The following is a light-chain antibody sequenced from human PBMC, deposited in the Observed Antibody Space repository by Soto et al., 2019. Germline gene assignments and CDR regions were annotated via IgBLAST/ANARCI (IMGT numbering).Light chain of an antibody. J-gene: IGKJ3*01. CDR2: AAS. CDR3: QQLNSYPLT. CDR1: QDISNY. Sequence: DIELTQSPSFLSASLVDRVNITFLASQDISNYLVWYQQKPGKAPKPLIYAASTLQSGVPSRFSGSGSGTEFTLTISSLQPEDFATYYCQQLNSYPLTFGPGTKVDI. V-gene: IGKV1-9*01.